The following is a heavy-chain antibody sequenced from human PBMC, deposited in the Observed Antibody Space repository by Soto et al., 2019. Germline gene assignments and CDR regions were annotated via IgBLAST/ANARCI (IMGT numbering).Heavy chain of an antibody. CDR2: IKQDGSEK. CDR3: AKDVVVGATTGLGDYYYYYGMDV. D-gene: IGHD1-26*01. CDR1: GFTLSSYW. V-gene: IGHV3-7*01. Sequence: GGSLRLSCAASGFTLSSYWMSWVRQAPGKGLEWVANIKQDGSEKYYVDSVKGRFTISRDNAKNSLYLQMNSLRAEDTAVYYCAKDVVVGATTGLGDYYYYYGMDVWGQGTTVTVSS. J-gene: IGHJ6*02.